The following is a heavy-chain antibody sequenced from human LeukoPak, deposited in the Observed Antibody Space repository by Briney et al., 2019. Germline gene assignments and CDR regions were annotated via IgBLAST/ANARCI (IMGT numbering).Heavy chain of an antibody. CDR1: GYSFGDYG. J-gene: IGHJ4*02. V-gene: IGHV3-49*04. CDR3: ARVYPLRVPAAMDC. CDR2: IRSRVYGRTT. D-gene: IGHD2-2*01. Sequence: GVLRLSCTTSGYSFGDYGMSWVRQAPGKGLEWVSFIRSRVYGRTTEYAASVKGRFTISRDDSKSIAYLQMNSLRAEDTAVYYCARVYPLRVPAAMDCWGQGTLVTVSS.